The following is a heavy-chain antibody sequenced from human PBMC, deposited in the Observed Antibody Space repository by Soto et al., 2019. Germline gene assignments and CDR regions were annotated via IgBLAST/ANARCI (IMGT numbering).Heavy chain of an antibody. V-gene: IGHV3-21*01. CDR1: GFTFSSYA. Sequence: GGSLRLSCAASGFTFSSYAMNWVRQAPGKGLEWVSSITSTSSYIYYADSVKGRFTISRDNTKNSLYLQMNSLRAEDTAVYYCAREGYDFWSGYSYYYGLDVWGQGTTVTVSS. J-gene: IGHJ6*02. CDR2: ITSTSSYI. D-gene: IGHD3-3*01. CDR3: AREGYDFWSGYSYYYGLDV.